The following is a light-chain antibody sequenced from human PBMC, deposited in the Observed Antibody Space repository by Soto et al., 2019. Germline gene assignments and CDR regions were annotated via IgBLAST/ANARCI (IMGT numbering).Light chain of an antibody. V-gene: IGKV1-5*03. J-gene: IGKJ1*01. Sequence: DIQMTQSPSTLSASVGDRVTITCRASQSISSWLAWYQQKPGKAPKLLIYKASTLESGVPSNFSGSGSGTEFTLTISSLQPEDFATYYCQQYNDYPWTLHQGTKVDIK. CDR2: KAS. CDR1: QSISSW. CDR3: QQYNDYPWT.